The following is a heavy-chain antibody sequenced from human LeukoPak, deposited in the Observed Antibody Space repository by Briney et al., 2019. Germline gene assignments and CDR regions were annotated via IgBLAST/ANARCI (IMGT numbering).Heavy chain of an antibody. V-gene: IGHV4-39*07. D-gene: IGHD2-8*01. J-gene: IGHJ4*02. Sequence: NPSETLSLTCTVSSGSISSSSYYWGWIRQPPGKGLEWIASIYHSGSTWYDPSLKSRVTISVDTSRNQFSLKLRSVTVADTAVYYCARDHACSNGVCSYFDSWGQGTLVTVSS. CDR1: SGSISSSSYY. CDR3: ARDHACSNGVCSYFDS. CDR2: IYHSGST.